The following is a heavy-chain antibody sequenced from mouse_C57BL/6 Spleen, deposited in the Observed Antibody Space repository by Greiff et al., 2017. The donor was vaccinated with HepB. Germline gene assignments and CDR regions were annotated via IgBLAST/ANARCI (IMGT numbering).Heavy chain of an antibody. CDR2: ISAGGSYT. V-gene: IGHV5-4*01. CDR3: AGDGMYYAMDY. D-gene: IGHD4-1*01. CDR1: GFTFSSYA. J-gene: IGHJ4*01. Sequence: EVQLVEPGGGLVKPGASLKLSCAASGFTFSSYAMSWVRQTPEKRLEWVATISAGGSYTDYPDNVKGRFTITRDNAKNNLYLHMSHVKSEDTAMYYCAGDGMYYAMDYWGQGTSVTVSS.